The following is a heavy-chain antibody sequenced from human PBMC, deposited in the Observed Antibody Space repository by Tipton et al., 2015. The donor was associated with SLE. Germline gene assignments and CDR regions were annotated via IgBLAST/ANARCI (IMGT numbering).Heavy chain of an antibody. CDR2: IYYSGST. CDR3: ARVGYSGTSPYYYYYMDV. V-gene: IGHV4-59*11. CDR1: GDSIIGHY. Sequence: TLSLTCTVSGDSIIGHYWSWIRQSPGKGLEWIGYIYYSGSTNYNPSLKSRVTISVDTSKNQFSLKLASVSAADTAIYYCARVGYSGTSPYYYYYMDVWGKGTTVTVSS. D-gene: IGHD1-26*01. J-gene: IGHJ6*03.